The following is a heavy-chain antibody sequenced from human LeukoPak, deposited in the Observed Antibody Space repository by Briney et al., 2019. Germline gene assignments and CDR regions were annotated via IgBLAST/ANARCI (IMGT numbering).Heavy chain of an antibody. CDR2: ISGNGGTT. V-gene: IGHV3-64*01. D-gene: IGHD5-18*01. CDR1: GFTFSRYA. CDR3: ARSWIPVIRSRLPCDR. Sequence: GGSLRLSCAASGFTFSRYALHWVRQAPGKGLEYVSAISGNGGTTYDANSAKDRFTISRDNSKNTLYLQMGSLRAEDKGVYYCARSWIPVIRSRLPCDRWGQGTLVTVSS. J-gene: IGHJ5*02.